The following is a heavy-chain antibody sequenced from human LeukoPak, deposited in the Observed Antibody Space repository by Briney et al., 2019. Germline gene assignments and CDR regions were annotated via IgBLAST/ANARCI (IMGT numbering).Heavy chain of an antibody. CDR3: ARVLGHYGSGSYPFDY. Sequence: SETLSLTCTVSGVSITSYYWSWTRQPAGKGLEWIGRIHTSGSTNYNPSLKSRVTISVDTSKNQFSLKLSSVTAADTAVYYCARVLGHYGSGSYPFDYWGQGTLVTVSS. CDR1: GVSITSYY. D-gene: IGHD3-10*01. CDR2: IHTSGST. V-gene: IGHV4-4*07. J-gene: IGHJ4*02.